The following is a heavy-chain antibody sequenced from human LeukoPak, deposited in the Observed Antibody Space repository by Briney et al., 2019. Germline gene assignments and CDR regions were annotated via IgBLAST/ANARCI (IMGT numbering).Heavy chain of an antibody. CDR3: ARDSRVSADY. D-gene: IGHD2-8*01. V-gene: IGHV1-2*06. Sequence: GASVKVSCKTSGYTFNGYYIHWVRQAPGQGLEWLGRIDPKSGGTSFAHNFPGRVTMTTDTSISTVYMDLSSLRSDDTAVYYCARDSRVSADYWGQGTLVTVSS. CDR1: GYTFNGYY. CDR2: IDPKSGGT. J-gene: IGHJ4*02.